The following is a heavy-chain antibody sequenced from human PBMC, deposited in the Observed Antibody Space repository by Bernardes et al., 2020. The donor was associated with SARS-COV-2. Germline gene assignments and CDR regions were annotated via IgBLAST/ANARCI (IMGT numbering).Heavy chain of an antibody. V-gene: IGHV1-24*01. D-gene: IGHD3-3*01. Sequence: ASVKVSCKVSGYTLSELSMNWVRQAPGKGLEWMGGFDPEDGETIYAQKFQGRVTMTEDTSADTAYMELSSLRYEDTAVYYCATTSVFGVVPNWFDPWGQGTLVTVSS. J-gene: IGHJ5*02. CDR1: GYTLSELS. CDR3: ATTSVFGVVPNWFDP. CDR2: FDPEDGET.